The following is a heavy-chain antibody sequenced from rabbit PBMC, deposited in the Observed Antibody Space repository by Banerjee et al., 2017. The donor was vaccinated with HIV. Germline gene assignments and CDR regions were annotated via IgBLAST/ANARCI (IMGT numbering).Heavy chain of an antibody. CDR1: GFSFSSYY. J-gene: IGHJ3*01. CDR2: IDPVFGST. Sequence: QLVESGGGLVQPGASLTLTCTASGFSFSSYYMSWVRQAPGKGLEWIGYIDPVFGSTDYASWVNGRFTISSHNAQNTLYLQLNSLTAADTATYFCARDRYSYDDYGDPISSTRLDLWGPGTL. V-gene: IGHV1S7*01. CDR3: ARDRYSYDDYGDPISSTRLDL. D-gene: IGHD2-1*01.